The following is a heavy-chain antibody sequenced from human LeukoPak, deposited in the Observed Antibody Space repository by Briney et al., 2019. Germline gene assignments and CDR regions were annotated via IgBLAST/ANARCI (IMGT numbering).Heavy chain of an antibody. V-gene: IGHV3-23*01. CDR3: AKDVRGYHRAIDY. Sequence: EGSLRLSCVPSGFTSSNYARNCVRQAPGKGLEWVSGIGGGGENTDYADSVRGRFTISRDNSKNTLCLQMNSLRVEDTAIYYCAKDVRGYHRAIDYWGQGVLVTVSS. D-gene: IGHD3-22*01. J-gene: IGHJ4*02. CDR1: GFTSSNYA. CDR2: IGGGGENT.